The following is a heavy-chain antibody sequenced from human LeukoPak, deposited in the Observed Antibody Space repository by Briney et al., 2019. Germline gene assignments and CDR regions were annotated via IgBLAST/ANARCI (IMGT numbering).Heavy chain of an antibody. Sequence: PGGSLRLSCAASGFTFSIYWMTWVRQAPGKGLEWVANIKEDGSVKYYVDSVKGRSTISRDNAKKSLYLQMNNLRGEDTAVYSCARRWKLSLDVWGQGTTVTVSS. D-gene: IGHD5-24*01. V-gene: IGHV3-7*01. J-gene: IGHJ6*02. CDR2: IKEDGSVK. CDR3: ARRWKLSLDV. CDR1: GFTFSIYW.